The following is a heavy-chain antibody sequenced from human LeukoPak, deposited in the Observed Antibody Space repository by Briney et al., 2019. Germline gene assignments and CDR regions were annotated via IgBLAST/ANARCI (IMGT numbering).Heavy chain of an antibody. CDR2: INPSGGST. J-gene: IGHJ6*03. Sequence: ASVKVSCKASGYTFTSYYMHWVRQAPGQGLEWMGMINPSGGSTSYAQKFQGRVTMTRDTSISTAYMELSRLRSDDTAVYYCARDKDLYYGSGSSYYYYYMDVWGKGTTVTVSS. V-gene: IGHV1-46*01. CDR1: GYTFTSYY. CDR3: ARDKDLYYGSGSSYYYYYMDV. D-gene: IGHD3-10*01.